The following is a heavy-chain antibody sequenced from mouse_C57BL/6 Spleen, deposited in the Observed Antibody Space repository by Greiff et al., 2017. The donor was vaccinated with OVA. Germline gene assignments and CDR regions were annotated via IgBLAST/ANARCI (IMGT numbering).Heavy chain of an antibody. CDR3: ARRVYDGYFDY. CDR2: INPSTGGT. V-gene: IGHV1-42*01. CDR1: GYSFTGYY. D-gene: IGHD2-3*01. J-gene: IGHJ2*01. Sequence: VQLKQSGPELVKPGASVKISCKASGYSFTGYYMNWVKQSPEKSLEWIGEINPSTGGTTYNQKFKAKATLTVDKSSSTAYMQLKSLTSEDSAVYYCARRVYDGYFDYWGQGTTLTVSS.